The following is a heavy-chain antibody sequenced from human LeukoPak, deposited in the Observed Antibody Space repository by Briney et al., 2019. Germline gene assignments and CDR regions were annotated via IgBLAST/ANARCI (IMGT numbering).Heavy chain of an antibody. Sequence: GGSLRLSCAASGFTFSSYAMSWVRQAPGKGLEWVSGISGSGGSTYYADSVKGRFTISRDNSKNTLYLQMNSLRAEDTAVYYCTTRNGDGYNRDAFDIWGQGTMVTVSS. CDR1: GFTFSSYA. J-gene: IGHJ3*02. V-gene: IGHV3-23*01. CDR3: TTRNGDGYNRDAFDI. CDR2: ISGSGGST. D-gene: IGHD5-24*01.